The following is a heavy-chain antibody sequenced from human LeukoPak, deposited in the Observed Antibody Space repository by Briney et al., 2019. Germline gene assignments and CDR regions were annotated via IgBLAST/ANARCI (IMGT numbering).Heavy chain of an antibody. Sequence: QSGGSLRLSCAASGFTFSDYWIIWFRQAPGKGLEWVGHINQDGSVKDYVDSVKGRFTISRDNANKFSFLQMNSLRAEDTAVYYCAKDKSWNVCDYWGRGTLVTVSS. CDR2: INQDGSVK. CDR3: AKDKSWNVCDY. J-gene: IGHJ4*02. V-gene: IGHV3-7*01. CDR1: GFTFSDYW. D-gene: IGHD1-1*01.